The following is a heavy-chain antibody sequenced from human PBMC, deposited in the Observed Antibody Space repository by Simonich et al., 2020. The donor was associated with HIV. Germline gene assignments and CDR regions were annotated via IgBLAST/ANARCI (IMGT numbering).Heavy chain of an antibody. V-gene: IGHV4-34*01. J-gene: IGHJ6*03. CDR2: INQSEST. CDR3: ARIGPDYYRGYYYMDV. Sequence: QVQLQQWGAGLLKPSETLSLTCSVYGGPFSGYYWSWIRQPPGKGLGCIGGINQSESTNYNPSLKSRVRISADTSKKQFSLKLSSVTAADTAVYYCARIGPDYYRGYYYMDVWGKGTTVTVSS. D-gene: IGHD3-10*01. CDR1: GGPFSGYY.